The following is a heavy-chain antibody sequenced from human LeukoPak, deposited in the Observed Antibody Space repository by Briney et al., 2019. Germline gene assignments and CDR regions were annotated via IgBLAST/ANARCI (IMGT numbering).Heavy chain of an antibody. CDR1: GYTFTSYG. Sequence: ASVKVSCKASGYTFTSYGISWVRQAPGQGLEWMGWISAYNGNTNYAQKLQGRVTMTTDTSTSTAYMELRSLRSDDTAVYYCARDGGYQLLFNWFDPWGQGTLVTVSS. CDR3: ARDGGYQLLFNWFDP. V-gene: IGHV1-18*01. CDR2: ISAYNGNT. D-gene: IGHD2-2*01. J-gene: IGHJ5*02.